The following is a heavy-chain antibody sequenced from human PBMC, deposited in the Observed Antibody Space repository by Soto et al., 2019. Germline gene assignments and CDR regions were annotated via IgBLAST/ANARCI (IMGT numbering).Heavy chain of an antibody. CDR3: ARDLSGSYYAPAPSGMDV. CDR1: GFTFSSYS. V-gene: IGHV3-48*02. CDR2: ISSSSGTI. D-gene: IGHD1-26*01. Sequence: GGSLRLSCAASGFTFSSYSMNWVRQAPGKGLDWVSYISSSSGTIYYADSVKGRFTISRDNAKNSLYLQMNSLRDEDTAVYYCARDLSGSYYAPAPSGMDVWGQGTTVTVSS. J-gene: IGHJ6*02.